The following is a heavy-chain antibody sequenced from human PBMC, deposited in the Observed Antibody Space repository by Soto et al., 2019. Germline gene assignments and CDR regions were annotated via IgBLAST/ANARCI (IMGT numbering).Heavy chain of an antibody. CDR3: AKNSAATIRLGYDY. CDR1: GFTFATYT. D-gene: IGHD5-12*01. CDR2: IIGSGGTT. J-gene: IGHJ4*02. V-gene: IGHV3-23*01. Sequence: EVQLLESGGGLVQPGGSLRLSCAASGFTFATYTMSWVRQAPGKGLEWVSAIIGSGGTTYYTDSVKGQFTISRDNSKNTLFLQMNSLRGDDTALYYCAKNSAATIRLGYDYWGQGTLVTVSS.